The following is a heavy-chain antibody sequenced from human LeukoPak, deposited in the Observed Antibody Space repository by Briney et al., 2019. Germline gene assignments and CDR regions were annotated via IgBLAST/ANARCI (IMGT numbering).Heavy chain of an antibody. Sequence: GGSLRLSCPASGFTFSSYWMHWVRQAPGKGLVWVSRINSDGSSTSYADSVKGRFTISRDNAKNTLYLQMNSLRAEDTAVYFCARADVTPGESSYYYYYMDVCGKGTTVTVSS. D-gene: IGHD3-16*01. CDR3: ARADVTPGESSYYYYYMDV. CDR1: GFTFSSYW. V-gene: IGHV3-74*01. J-gene: IGHJ6*03. CDR2: INSDGSST.